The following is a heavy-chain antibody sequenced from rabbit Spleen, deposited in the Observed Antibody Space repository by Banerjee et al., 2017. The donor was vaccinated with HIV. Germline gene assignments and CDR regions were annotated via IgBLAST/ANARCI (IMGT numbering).Heavy chain of an antibody. CDR2: INAGSGNT. CDR1: GFSFSSSYY. CDR3: ARDGDSSYGIAEFNL. V-gene: IGHV1S40*01. J-gene: IGHJ4*01. D-gene: IGHD6-1*01. Sequence: QQLEGSGGGLVKPGASLTLTCTASGFSFSSSYYMSWVRPAPGKRPEWIACINAGSGNTWYASWAKGRFTISRTSSITVTMQMTSLTAADTDTYFSARDGDSSYGIAEFNLWGPGTLVTVS.